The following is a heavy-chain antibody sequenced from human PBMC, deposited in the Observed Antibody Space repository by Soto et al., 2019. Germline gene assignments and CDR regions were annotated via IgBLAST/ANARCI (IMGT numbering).Heavy chain of an antibody. Sequence: GGSLRLSCAASGFTFSNYAMTWVRQAPGKGLEWVSSIGGSGGDKYYADSVKGRFTISRDNSKNTLYLQMNSLRAEDTAVYYCAKDGPYSGYDNYWGQGTLVTVSS. CDR1: GFTFSNYA. D-gene: IGHD5-12*01. J-gene: IGHJ4*02. V-gene: IGHV3-23*01. CDR3: AKDGPYSGYDNY. CDR2: IGGSGGDK.